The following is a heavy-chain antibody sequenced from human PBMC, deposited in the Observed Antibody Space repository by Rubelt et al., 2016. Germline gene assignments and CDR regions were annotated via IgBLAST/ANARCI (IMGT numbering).Heavy chain of an antibody. V-gene: IGHV1-46*01. CDR2: INPSGGST. J-gene: IGHJ5*02. CDR3: ARSPRYDFEDNWFDP. Sequence: QVQLVQSGAEVKKPGASVKVSCKASGYTFTSYYMHWVRQAPGQGLEWMGIINPSGGSTSYAQKCQGRVTMTRDTSTSTVYRELSSLRSEDTAVYYCARSPRYDFEDNWFDPWGQGTLATVSS. D-gene: IGHD3-3*01. CDR1: GYTFTSYY.